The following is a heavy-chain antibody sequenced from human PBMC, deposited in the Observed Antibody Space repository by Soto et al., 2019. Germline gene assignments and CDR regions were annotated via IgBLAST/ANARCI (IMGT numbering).Heavy chain of an antibody. J-gene: IGHJ6*02. CDR3: AKDRTASGYSYYYHGMDV. V-gene: IGHV3-23*01. Sequence: GGSLRLSCAASGFTFSSYAMSWVRQAPGKGLEWVSAISGSGGSTYYADSVKGRFTISRDNSKNTLYLQMNSLRAEDTAVYYCAKDRTASGYSYYYHGMDVWGQGTTVTVSS. CDR1: GFTFSSYA. CDR2: ISGSGGST. D-gene: IGHD3-3*01.